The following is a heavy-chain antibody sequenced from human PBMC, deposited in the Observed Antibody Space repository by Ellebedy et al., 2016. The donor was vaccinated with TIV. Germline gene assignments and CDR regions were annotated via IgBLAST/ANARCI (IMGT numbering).Heavy chain of an antibody. CDR3: ARHLRYSDWRILDP. CDR1: RVSITDPTYY. CDR2: IFHSGTT. J-gene: IGHJ5*02. Sequence: MPGGSLRLSCTVSRVSITDPTYYRAWLRQPPGKGLDWLGTIFHSGTTYKSPALSSRGSMSVDTSRNQFSLDLKSVTAADTAVYYCARHLRYSDWRILDPWGPGILVAVSS. D-gene: IGHD3-9*01. V-gene: IGHV4-39*01.